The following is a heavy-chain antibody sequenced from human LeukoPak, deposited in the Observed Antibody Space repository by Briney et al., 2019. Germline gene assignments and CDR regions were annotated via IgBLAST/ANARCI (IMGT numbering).Heavy chain of an antibody. CDR1: GFIFSTYA. Sequence: GGSLRLSCAASGFIFSTYALHWVRQAPGKGLEWVSAISGSGGSTYYADSVKGRFTISRDNSKNTLYLQMNSLRAEDTAVYYCARSLRNAFDIWGQGTMVTVSS. D-gene: IGHD3-3*01. CDR3: ARSLRNAFDI. V-gene: IGHV3-23*01. J-gene: IGHJ3*02. CDR2: ISGSGGST.